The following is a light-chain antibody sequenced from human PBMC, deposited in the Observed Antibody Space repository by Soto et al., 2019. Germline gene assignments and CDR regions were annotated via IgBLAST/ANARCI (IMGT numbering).Light chain of an antibody. J-gene: IGKJ5*01. Sequence: EIVLTQSPGTLSLSPGERATLSCRASQSVSSYLAWYQQKPGQAPRLLIFDASNRASGMPERFSGSGSGTDFTLTIARLEPEDFAVYYCQEYDGAPITFGLGTRLEIK. V-gene: IGKV3-20*01. CDR1: QSVSSY. CDR3: QEYDGAPIT. CDR2: DAS.